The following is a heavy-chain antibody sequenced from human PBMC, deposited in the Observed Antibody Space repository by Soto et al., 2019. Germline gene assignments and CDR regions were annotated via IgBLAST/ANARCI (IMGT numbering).Heavy chain of an antibody. V-gene: IGHV3-48*02. CDR2: ISSSSSTI. Sequence: GGSLRLSCAASGLTFSSHAMSWVRQAPGKGLEWVSYISSSSSTIYYADSVKGRFTISRDNAKNSLYLQMNSLRDEDTAVYYCARDVEYSSSWYFNYYGMDVWGQGTTVTVSS. CDR3: ARDVEYSSSWYFNYYGMDV. CDR1: GLTFSSHA. J-gene: IGHJ6*02. D-gene: IGHD6-13*01.